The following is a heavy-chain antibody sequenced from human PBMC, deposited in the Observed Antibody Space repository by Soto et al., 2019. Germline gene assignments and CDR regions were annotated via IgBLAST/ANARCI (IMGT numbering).Heavy chain of an antibody. CDR3: ARGLPLAADY. CDR1: GFTFRSYW. J-gene: IGHJ4*02. CDR2: INSDGSST. Sequence: PGGSLRLSCAASGFTFRSYWMQWVRQAPGKGLVWVSWINSDGSSTSYADSVKGRFTISRDNAKNTLYLQMNSLRSEDTAVYYCARGLPLAADYWGQGTLVTVSS. V-gene: IGHV3-74*01.